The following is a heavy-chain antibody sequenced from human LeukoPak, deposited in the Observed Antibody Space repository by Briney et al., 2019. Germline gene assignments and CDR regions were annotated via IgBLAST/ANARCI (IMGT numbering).Heavy chain of an antibody. CDR1: GFTFSTYS. Sequence: EPGGSLRLSCAASGFTFSTYSMNWVRQAPGKGLEWLSYIDSDTPTIYYADSVKGRFTISRDNAKNSLYLQMNSLRAEDTAVYYCATNSRFMITFGGVPYYMDVWGKGTTVTVSS. J-gene: IGHJ6*03. D-gene: IGHD3-16*01. V-gene: IGHV3-48*01. CDR3: ATNSRFMITFGGVPYYMDV. CDR2: IDSDTPTI.